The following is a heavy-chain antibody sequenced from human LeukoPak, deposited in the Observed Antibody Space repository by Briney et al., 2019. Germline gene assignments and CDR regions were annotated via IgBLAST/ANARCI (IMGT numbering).Heavy chain of an antibody. V-gene: IGHV1-2*02. CDR2: INPNSGGT. J-gene: IGHJ4*02. D-gene: IGHD3-3*01. CDR1: GYTFRDYF. CDR3: AAPILHHTYFFDY. Sequence: ASVMVSCKSSGYTFRDYFLHWGRQVPGQGLEWMGWINPNSGGTKYAQKFQGRVTMTRDTSINTAYMELSSLRSDDTAVYYCAAPILHHTYFFDYWGQGTQVTVSS.